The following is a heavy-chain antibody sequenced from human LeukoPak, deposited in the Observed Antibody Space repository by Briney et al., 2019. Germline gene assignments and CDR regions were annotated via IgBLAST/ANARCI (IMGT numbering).Heavy chain of an antibody. V-gene: IGHV3-48*01. J-gene: IGHJ3*02. D-gene: IGHD3-10*01. CDR3: AKDGITMVRGVITEDAFDI. Sequence: GGSLRLSCAASGFTFSSYSMNWVRQAPGKGLEWVSYISSSSSTIYYADSVKGRFTISRDNSKNTLYLQMNSLRAEDTAVYYCAKDGITMVRGVITEDAFDIWGQGTMVTVSS. CDR1: GFTFSSYS. CDR2: ISSSSSTI.